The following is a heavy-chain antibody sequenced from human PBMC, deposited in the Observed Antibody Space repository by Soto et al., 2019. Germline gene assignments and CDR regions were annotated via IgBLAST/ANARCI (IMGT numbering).Heavy chain of an antibody. CDR1: GGSFSGYY. CDR3: ARYRNADY. D-gene: IGHD4-4*01. Sequence: QVQLQQWGAGLLKPSETLSLTCAVYGGSFSGYYWSWIRQPPGKGLEWIGEINHSGSTNYNPSLKSRVTISVDTSKKQFSLKLSSLTAADTAVYYCARYRNADYWGQGTLVTVST. CDR2: INHSGST. J-gene: IGHJ4*02. V-gene: IGHV4-34*01.